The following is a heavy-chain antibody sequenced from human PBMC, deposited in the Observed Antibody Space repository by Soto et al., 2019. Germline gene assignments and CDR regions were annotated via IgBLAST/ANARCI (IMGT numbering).Heavy chain of an antibody. Sequence: SSVKVSCKASGGTFSSYTISWVRQAPGQGLEWMGRIIPILGIANYAQKFQGRVTITADKSTSTAYMELSSLRSEDTAVYYCARDGGGITVSAKPLGVWFDPWGQGTLVTVS. CDR1: GGTFSSYT. D-gene: IGHD6-19*01. CDR3: ARDGGGITVSAKPLGVWFDP. V-gene: IGHV1-69*04. J-gene: IGHJ5*02. CDR2: IIPILGIA.